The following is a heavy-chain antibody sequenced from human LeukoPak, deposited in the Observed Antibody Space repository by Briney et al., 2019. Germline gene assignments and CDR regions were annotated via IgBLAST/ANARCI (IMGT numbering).Heavy chain of an antibody. CDR2: ISYDGSNK. CDR3: ARDGYSSGWYKLGADY. CDR1: GFTFSSYD. Sequence: PGRSLRLSCAASGFTFSSYDMHWVRQAPGKGLEWVAVISYDGSNKYYADSVKGRFTISRDNSKNTLYLQMNSLRAEDTAVYYCARDGYSSGWYKLGADYWGQGTLVTVSS. J-gene: IGHJ4*02. D-gene: IGHD6-19*01. V-gene: IGHV3-30*04.